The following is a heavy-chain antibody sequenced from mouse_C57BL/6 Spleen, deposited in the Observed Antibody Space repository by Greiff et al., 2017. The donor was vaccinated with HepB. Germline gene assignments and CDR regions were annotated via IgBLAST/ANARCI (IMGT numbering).Heavy chain of an antibody. Sequence: QVQLQQPGAELVRPGSSVKLSCKASGYTFTSYWMHWVKQRPIQGLEWIGNIDPSDSETHYNQKFKDKATLTVDKSSSTAYMQLSSLTSEDSAVYYCARSRSDSSGEFAYWGQGTLVTVSA. CDR2: IDPSDSET. D-gene: IGHD3-2*02. CDR1: GYTFTSYW. CDR3: ARSRSDSSGEFAY. V-gene: IGHV1-52*01. J-gene: IGHJ3*01.